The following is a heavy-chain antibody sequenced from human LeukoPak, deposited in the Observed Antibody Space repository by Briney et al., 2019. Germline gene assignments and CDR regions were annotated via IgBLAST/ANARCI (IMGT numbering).Heavy chain of an antibody. CDR1: GYTFTGYY. Sequence: ASVKVSCKASGYTFTGYYMHWVRQAPGQGLEYMGWINPNSGGTNYAQNFQGRVTMTRDTSVSTAYMELSRLRSDDTAVYYCARARRPLEYSSGWYEDYWGQGTRVTVSS. D-gene: IGHD6-19*01. CDR2: INPNSGGT. J-gene: IGHJ4*02. CDR3: ARARRPLEYSSGWYEDY. V-gene: IGHV1-2*02.